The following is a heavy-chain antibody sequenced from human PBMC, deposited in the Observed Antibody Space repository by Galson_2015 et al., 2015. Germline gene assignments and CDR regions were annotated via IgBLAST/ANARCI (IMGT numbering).Heavy chain of an antibody. V-gene: IGHV1-46*01. CDR1: GYTFTSYY. CDR3: ARGGGLRVDAFDI. D-gene: IGHD4-17*01. J-gene: IGHJ3*02. CDR2: INPSGGTT. Sequence: SCKASGYTFTSYYMHWARQAPGQGLEWMGIINPSGGTTSYAQKFQGRVTMTRDTSTSTVYMELSSLRSEDTAVYYCARGGGLRVDAFDIWGQGTMVTVSS.